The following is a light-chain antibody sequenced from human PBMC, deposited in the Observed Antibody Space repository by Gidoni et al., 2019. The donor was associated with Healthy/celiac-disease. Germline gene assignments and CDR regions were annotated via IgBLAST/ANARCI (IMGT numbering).Light chain of an antibody. V-gene: IGKV3-20*01. J-gene: IGKJ2*01. CDR1: QSVSSSY. Sequence: EIVLTQSPGTLSLSPGERATLPCRPSQSVSSSYLAWYQQKPGQAPRLLIYGASSRATGIPDRFSGSGSGTDFTLTISRLEPEDFAVYYCQQYGSSPPYTFGQGTKLEIK. CDR2: GAS. CDR3: QQYGSSPPYT.